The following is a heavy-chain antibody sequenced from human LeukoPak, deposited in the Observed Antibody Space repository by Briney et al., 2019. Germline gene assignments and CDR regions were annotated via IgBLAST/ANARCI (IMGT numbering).Heavy chain of an antibody. CDR3: ARVMGSGSDAFDI. CDR1: GGSISSSSYY. V-gene: IGHV4-39*01. CDR2: IYYSGST. D-gene: IGHD3-16*01. J-gene: IGHJ3*02. Sequence: SETLSLTCTVSGGSISSSSYYWGWIRQPPGEGLEWIGSIYYSGSTYYNPSLKSRVTISVDTYKNQFSLKLSSVTAADTAVYYCARVMGSGSDAFDIWGQGTMVTVSS.